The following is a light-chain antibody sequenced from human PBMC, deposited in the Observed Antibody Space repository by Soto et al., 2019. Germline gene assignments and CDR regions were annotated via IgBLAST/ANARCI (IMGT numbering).Light chain of an antibody. CDR3: AAWDNSLSAMV. J-gene: IGLJ2*01. CDR2: RNS. Sequence: QPVLTQPPSASGPPGQRVTMSCSGSRSNIGSNSVYWYQQLPGTAPKLLIYRNSQRPSGVPDRLSGSKSGSSASLDISGLRSEDEADYYCAAWDNSLSAMVFGGGTKVTVL. V-gene: IGLV1-47*01. CDR1: RSNIGSNS.